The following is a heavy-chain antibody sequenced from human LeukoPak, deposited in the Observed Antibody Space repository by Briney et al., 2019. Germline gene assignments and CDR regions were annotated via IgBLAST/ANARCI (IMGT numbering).Heavy chain of an antibody. D-gene: IGHD2-15*01. CDR1: GLSRSTRGTG. CDR3: ARSPSGLDCSGGSCYSIFGY. Sequence: SGRALRIPTEAPTLTCTISGLSRSTRGTGVNWIRQPPGKALEWLARIDRADNRYYRTSRKNLLTISKDTSKNQVVLSMTNMDPVDTATYYCARSPSGLDCSGGSCYSIFGYWGQGSRVTVSS. CDR2: IDRADNR. J-gene: IGHJ4*02. V-gene: IGHV2-70*11.